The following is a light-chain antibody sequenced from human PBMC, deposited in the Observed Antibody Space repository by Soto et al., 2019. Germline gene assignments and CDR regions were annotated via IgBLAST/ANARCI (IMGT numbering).Light chain of an antibody. V-gene: IGLV1-44*01. J-gene: IGLJ3*02. CDR3: AAWDDSLNGPV. CDR1: SSNIGSNT. Sequence: LTQPPSASGTPGQRVTISCSGSSSNIGSNTVNWYQQLPGTAPKLLIYSNNQRPSGVPDRFSGSKSGTSASLAISGLQSEDEADYYCAAWDDSLNGPVFGGGTQLTVL. CDR2: SNN.